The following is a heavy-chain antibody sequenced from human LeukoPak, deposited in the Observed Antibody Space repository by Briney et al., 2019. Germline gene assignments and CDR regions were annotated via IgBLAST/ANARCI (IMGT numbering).Heavy chain of an antibody. Sequence: SETLSLTCAVYGGSFSGYYWSWIRQPPGKGLEWIGEINHSGSTNYNPSLKSRATISVDTSKNQFSLKLSSVTAADTAVYYCARDEYRYYYYYGMDVWGQGTTVTVSS. J-gene: IGHJ6*02. CDR2: INHSGST. D-gene: IGHD2/OR15-2a*01. V-gene: IGHV4-34*01. CDR1: GGSFSGYY. CDR3: ARDEYRYYYYYGMDV.